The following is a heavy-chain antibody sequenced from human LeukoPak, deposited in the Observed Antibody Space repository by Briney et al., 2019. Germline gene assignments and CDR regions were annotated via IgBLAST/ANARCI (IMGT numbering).Heavy chain of an antibody. CDR2: IRSVGSNK. CDR3: AGGLDMFSSGCSNGDY. CDR1: GLTLSSFG. V-gene: IGHV3-30*02. Sequence: GGSLRPSSVASGLTLSSFGIHWVRQADGKGLEWVAFIRSVGSNKYYADSVKGRFTISRDNSKNTLNLQMNSLRAEDTAVYYCAGGLDMFSSGCSNGDYWGQGTLVTVSS. J-gene: IGHJ4*02. D-gene: IGHD6-19*01.